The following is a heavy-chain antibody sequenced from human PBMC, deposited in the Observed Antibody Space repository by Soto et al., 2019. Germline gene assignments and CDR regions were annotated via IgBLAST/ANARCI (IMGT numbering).Heavy chain of an antibody. V-gene: IGHV4-34*01. Sequence: ETLSLTCAVYGGSFSGYYWSWIRQPPGKGLEWIGEINHSGSTNYNPSLKSRVTISVDTSKNQFSLKLSSVTAADTAVYYCARGWGMYSSSWYSSEYYYGMDVWGQGTTVTVSS. CDR2: INHSGST. CDR1: GGSFSGYY. J-gene: IGHJ6*02. CDR3: ARGWGMYSSSWYSSEYYYGMDV. D-gene: IGHD6-13*01.